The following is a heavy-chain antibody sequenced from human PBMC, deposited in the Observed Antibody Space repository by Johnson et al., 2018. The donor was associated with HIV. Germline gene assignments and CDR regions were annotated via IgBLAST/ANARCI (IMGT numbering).Heavy chain of an antibody. J-gene: IGHJ3*02. V-gene: IGHV3-30*03. CDR2: ISYDGGSK. CDR3: ARDFKDSSSWYGAFDI. D-gene: IGHD6-13*01. CDR1: GFSFSNYG. Sequence: VQLVESGGGVVQPGRSQRLSCAASGFSFSNYGMHWVRQAPGKGLEWVAVISYDGGSKYYADSVKGRFTISRDNSKNTLYLQMNSLRAEDTAVYYCARDFKDSSSWYGAFDIWGQGTMVTVSS.